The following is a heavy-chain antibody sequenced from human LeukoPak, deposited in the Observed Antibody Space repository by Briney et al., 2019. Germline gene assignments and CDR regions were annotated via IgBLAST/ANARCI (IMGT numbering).Heavy chain of an antibody. J-gene: IGHJ6*02. CDR2: INHSGST. Sequence: PSETLSLTCTVSGGSISSSNYYWDWIRQPPGKGLEWIGEINHSGSTNYNPSLKSRVTISVDTSKNQFSLKLSSVTAADTAVYYCARGSTIFGVDFYYYYGMDVWGQGTTVTVSS. D-gene: IGHD3-3*01. CDR1: GGSISSSNYY. V-gene: IGHV4-39*07. CDR3: ARGSTIFGVDFYYYYGMDV.